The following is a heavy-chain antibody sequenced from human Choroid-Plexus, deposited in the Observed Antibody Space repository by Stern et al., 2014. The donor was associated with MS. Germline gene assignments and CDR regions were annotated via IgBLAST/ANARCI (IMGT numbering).Heavy chain of an antibody. J-gene: IGHJ6*02. Sequence: QDQLVQSGAEVKKPGASVKVSCKTSGYIFTGYYIHCVRQAPGQVLEWMAWINPNTGGTKYAQKFQGRVTMSRDTSISTAYVELSSLTSDDTAVYYCARDQRGITIFGVVTDYYYLGMDVWGQGTTVTVSS. CDR1: GYIFTGYY. CDR2: INPNTGGT. V-gene: IGHV1-2*02. D-gene: IGHD3-3*01. CDR3: ARDQRGITIFGVVTDYYYLGMDV.